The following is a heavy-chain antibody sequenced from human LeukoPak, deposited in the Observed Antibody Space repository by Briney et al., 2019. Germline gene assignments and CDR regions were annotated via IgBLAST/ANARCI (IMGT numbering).Heavy chain of an antibody. CDR2: IYYRGST. J-gene: IGHJ5*02. V-gene: IGHV4-30-4*02. CDR1: VGPNNSDDYY. CDR3: ARCPPPGWFDP. Sequence: SDTLALTYTFSVGPNNSDDYYWSWIRQPPGRGLEWDELIYYRGSTYYKPSLQSRDNISKDPYMNQCSLRLSSVTAADTAVYYCARCPPPGWFDPWGQGTLVTVSS. D-gene: IGHD5/OR15-5a*01.